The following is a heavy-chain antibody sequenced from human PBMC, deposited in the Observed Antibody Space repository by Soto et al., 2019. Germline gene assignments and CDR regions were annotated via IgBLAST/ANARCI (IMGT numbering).Heavy chain of an antibody. J-gene: IGHJ4*02. CDR1: GDSITSNSYF. V-gene: IGHV4-39*01. CDR2: IYYSGTT. CDR3: ARGMAEEQIFYYFDY. Sequence: PSETLSLTCTVSGDSITSNSYFWAWIRQPPGKGLEWIGSIYYSGTTYYNPSLKSRVTISVDRSKNQFSLKLSSVTAADTAVYYSARGMAEEQIFYYFDYWGQGALVTVSS. D-gene: IGHD3-9*01.